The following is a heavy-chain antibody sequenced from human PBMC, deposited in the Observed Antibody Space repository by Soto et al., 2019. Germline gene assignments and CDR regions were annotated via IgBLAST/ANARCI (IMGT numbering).Heavy chain of an antibody. CDR3: AAAFGGVIAMGNYFDY. J-gene: IGHJ4*02. CDR2: ISGSGGST. CDR1: GFTFSSYA. Sequence: GGSLRLSCAASGFTFSSYAMSWVRQAPGKGLEWVSAISGSGGSTYYADSVKGRFTISRDNSKNTLYLQMNSLRAEDTAVYYCAAAFGGVIAMGNYFDYWGQGTLVTVSS. V-gene: IGHV3-23*01. D-gene: IGHD3-16*02.